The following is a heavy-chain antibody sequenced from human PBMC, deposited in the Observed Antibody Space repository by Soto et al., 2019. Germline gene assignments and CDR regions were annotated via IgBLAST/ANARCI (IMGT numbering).Heavy chain of an antibody. V-gene: IGHV4-59*08. Sequence: QVQLQESGPGLVKPSETLSLTCTVSGGSIRSYYWSWIRQPPGKGLEWIGYIYYSGSTNYNPPLKSRVTISVDTSKNQFSLKMSSVTAADTAVYSCASRYGSAIAFWGQGTLVTVSS. CDR2: IYYSGST. CDR3: ASRYGSAIAF. D-gene: IGHD1-26*01. J-gene: IGHJ4*02. CDR1: GGSIRSYY.